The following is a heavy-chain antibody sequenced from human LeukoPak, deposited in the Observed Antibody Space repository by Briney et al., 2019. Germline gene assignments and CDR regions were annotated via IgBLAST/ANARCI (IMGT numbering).Heavy chain of an antibody. CDR2: INPNSGGT. D-gene: IGHD3-22*01. CDR3: ARGYYYDSSGYYGNGAFDI. Sequence: ASVKVSCKASGYTFTGYYMHWVRQAPGQGLEWMGWINPNSGGTNYAQKFQGRVTMTRDTSISTAYVELSRLRSDDTAVHYCARGYYYDSSGYYGNGAFDIWGQGTMVTVSS. CDR1: GYTFTGYY. J-gene: IGHJ3*02. V-gene: IGHV1-2*02.